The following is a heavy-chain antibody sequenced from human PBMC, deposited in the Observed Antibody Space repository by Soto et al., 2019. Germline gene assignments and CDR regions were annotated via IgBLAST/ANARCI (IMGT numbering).Heavy chain of an antibody. J-gene: IGHJ6*02. V-gene: IGHV3-30-3*01. D-gene: IGHD5-18*01. CDR1: GFTFSSYA. CDR3: ARGVRGYSCVFYGMDV. CDR2: ISYDGSNK. Sequence: GGSLRLSCAASGFTFSSYAMHWVRQAPGKGLEWVAVISYDGSNKYYADSVKGRFTISRDNSKNTLYLQMNSLRAEDTAVYYCARGVRGYSCVFYGMDVWGQGTTVTVSS.